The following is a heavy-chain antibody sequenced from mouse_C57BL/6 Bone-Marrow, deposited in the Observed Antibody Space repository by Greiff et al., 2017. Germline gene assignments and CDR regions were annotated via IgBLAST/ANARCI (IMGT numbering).Heavy chain of an antibody. Sequence: EVQLQQSGPVLVKPGASVKMSCKASGYTFTDYYMNWVKQSHGKSLEWIGVINPYNGGTSYNQKFKGKATLTVDKSSSTAYMELNNLPSEDSAVYYWARNFAYCVHWGRGTTLTVST. CDR2: INPYNGGT. CDR3: ARNFAYCVH. V-gene: IGHV1-19*01. J-gene: IGHJ2*01. CDR1: GYTFTDYY.